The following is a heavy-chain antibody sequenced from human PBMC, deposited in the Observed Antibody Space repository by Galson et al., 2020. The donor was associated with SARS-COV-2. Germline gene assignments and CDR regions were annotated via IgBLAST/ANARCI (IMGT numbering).Heavy chain of an antibody. CDR1: GFTFSSYA. CDR2: ISGSGGST. Sequence: GGSLRLSCAASGFTFSSYAMSWVRQAPGKGLEWVSAISGSGGSTYYADSVKGRFTISRDNSKNTLYLQMNSLRAEDTAVYYCAKDLVGGLGMATKSDYFDYWGQGTLVTVSS. J-gene: IGHJ4*02. CDR3: AKDLVGGLGMATKSDYFDY. D-gene: IGHD3-16*01. V-gene: IGHV3-23*01.